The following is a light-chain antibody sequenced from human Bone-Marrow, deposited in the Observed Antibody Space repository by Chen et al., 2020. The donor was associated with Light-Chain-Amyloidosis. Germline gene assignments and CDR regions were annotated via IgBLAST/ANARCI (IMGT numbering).Light chain of an antibody. CDR3: QVWDRSSDRPV. V-gene: IGLV3-21*02. CDR2: DAS. CDR1: NIGSTS. J-gene: IGLJ3*02. Sequence: SYVLTQPSSVSVAPGQTATIACGGNNIGSTSVHWYQQTPSQAPLLVVYDASDRPSGIPERLSGSNSGNTATLTISRVEAGDEADYYCQVWDRSSDRPVFGGGTKLTVL.